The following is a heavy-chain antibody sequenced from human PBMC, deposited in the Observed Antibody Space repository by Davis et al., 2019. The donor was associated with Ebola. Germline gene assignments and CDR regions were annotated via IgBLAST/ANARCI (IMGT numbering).Heavy chain of an antibody. D-gene: IGHD6-6*01. Sequence: TLSLTCTVSGGSISSYYWSWIRQPPGKALEWLARIDWDDDKFYSTSLKSRLTISKDTSKNQVVLTMTNMDPVDTPTYYCARSQGHEYSSSSYAFDIWGQGTMVTVSS. CDR1: GGSISSYYW. CDR2: IDWDDDK. CDR3: ARSQGHEYSSSSYAFDI. V-gene: IGHV2-70*16. J-gene: IGHJ3*02.